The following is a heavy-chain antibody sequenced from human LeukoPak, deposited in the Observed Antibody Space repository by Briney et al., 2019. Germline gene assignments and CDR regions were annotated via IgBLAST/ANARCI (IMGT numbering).Heavy chain of an antibody. CDR3: ARLGYCSGGSCYSPVDY. V-gene: IGHV4-38-2*01. Sequence: SETLSLTCAVSGYSISSGYYWGWIRQPPGKGLEWIGSIYHSGSTYYNPSLKSRITISVDTSKNQFSLKLSSVTAADTAVYYCARLGYCSGGSCYSPVDYWGQGTLVTVSS. D-gene: IGHD2-15*01. J-gene: IGHJ4*02. CDR1: GYSISSGYY. CDR2: IYHSGST.